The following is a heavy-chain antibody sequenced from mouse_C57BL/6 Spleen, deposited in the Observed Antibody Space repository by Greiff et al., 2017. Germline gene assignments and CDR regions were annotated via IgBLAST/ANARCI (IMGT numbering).Heavy chain of an antibody. J-gene: IGHJ2*01. Sequence: VQLKQSGPELVKPGASVKIPCKASGYTFTDYNMDWVKQSHGKSLEWIGDINPNNGGTIYNQKFKGKATLTVDKSSSTAYMELRSLTSEDTAVYYCARKIYYDYDYFDYWGQGTTLTVSS. D-gene: IGHD2-4*01. CDR3: ARKIYYDYDYFDY. CDR2: INPNNGGT. V-gene: IGHV1-18*01. CDR1: GYTFTDYN.